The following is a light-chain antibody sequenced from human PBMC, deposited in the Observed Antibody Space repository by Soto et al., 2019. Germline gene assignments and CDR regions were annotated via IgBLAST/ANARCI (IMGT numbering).Light chain of an antibody. Sequence: DIVMTQSPLSLPVTPGEPASISCRSSQSLLHSNGYNYLDWYLQKPGQSPQLLIYLGSNRASGVPDRFSGSGSGTDFTLKISRVEAEDVEVYYCMQALQTLSITFGQGTRLEIK. CDR3: MQALQTLSIT. CDR2: LGS. J-gene: IGKJ5*01. V-gene: IGKV2-28*01. CDR1: QSLLHSNGYNY.